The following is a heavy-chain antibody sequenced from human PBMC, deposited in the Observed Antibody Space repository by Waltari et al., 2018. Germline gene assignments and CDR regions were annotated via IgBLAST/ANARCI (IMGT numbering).Heavy chain of an antibody. V-gene: IGHV3-33*01. Sequence: QVQLVESGGGVVQPGRSLRLSCAASGFTFSSYGMHWDRPAPGTGTEWVAVIWYDGSNKYYADSVKGRFTISRDNSKNTLYLQMNSLRAEDTAVYYCARDQHYYDSSGYYRNWFDPWGQGTLVTVSS. J-gene: IGHJ5*02. CDR2: IWYDGSNK. CDR3: ARDQHYYDSSGYYRNWFDP. D-gene: IGHD3-22*01. CDR1: GFTFSSYG.